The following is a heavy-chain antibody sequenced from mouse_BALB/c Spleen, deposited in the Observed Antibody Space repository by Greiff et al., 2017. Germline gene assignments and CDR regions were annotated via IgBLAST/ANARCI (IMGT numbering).Heavy chain of an antibody. CDR1: GYSITSDYA. Sequence: EVQLVESGPGLVKPSQSLSLTCTVTGYSITSDYAWNWIRQFPGNKLEWMGYISYSGSTSYNPSLKSRISITRDTSKNQFFLQLNSVTTEDTATYYCARINPFYYFYYWGQGTTLTVSS. CDR2: ISYSGST. J-gene: IGHJ2*01. CDR3: ARINPFYYFYY. V-gene: IGHV3-2*02.